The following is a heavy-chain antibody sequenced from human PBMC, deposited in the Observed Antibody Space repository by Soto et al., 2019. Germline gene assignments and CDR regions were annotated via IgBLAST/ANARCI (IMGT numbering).Heavy chain of an antibody. CDR2: IYYSGST. V-gene: IGHV4-31*03. CDR3: ARDRYGDSYYYYYGMNV. Sequence: PSETLSLTCTVSGGSISSGGYYWSWIRQHPGKGLEWIGYIYYSGSTYYNPPLKSRVTISVDTSKNQFSLKLSSVAAADTAVYYCARDRYGDSYYYYYGMNVWGQGTTVTVSS. J-gene: IGHJ6*02. CDR1: GGSISSGGYY. D-gene: IGHD4-17*01.